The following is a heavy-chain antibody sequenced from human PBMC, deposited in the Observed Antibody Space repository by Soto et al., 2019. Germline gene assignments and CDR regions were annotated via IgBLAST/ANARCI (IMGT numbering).Heavy chain of an antibody. CDR1: GGTFSSYA. CDR2: IIPIFGTA. CDR3: AQVVVPAASTRTYGMDV. D-gene: IGHD2-2*01. Sequence: GASVKVSCKASGGTFSSYAISWVRQAPGQGLEWMGGIIPIFGTANYAQKFQGRVTITADESTSTAYMELSSLRSEDTAVYYCAQVVVPAASTRTYGMDVWGQGTTVTVSS. V-gene: IGHV1-69*13. J-gene: IGHJ6*02.